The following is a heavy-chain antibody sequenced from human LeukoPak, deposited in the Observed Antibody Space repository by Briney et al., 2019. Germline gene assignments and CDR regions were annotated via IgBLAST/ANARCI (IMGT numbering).Heavy chain of an antibody. CDR1: GFTFSSYW. V-gene: IGHV3-74*01. D-gene: IGHD6-19*01. CDR3: ARVRYSSGWYFDY. J-gene: IGHJ4*02. CDR2: INSDGSST. Sequence: GGSLRLSCAASGFTFSSYWMHWVRQAPGKVRVWVSRINSDGSSTSYADSVKGRFTISRDNAKNTLYLQMNSLRAEDTAVYYCARVRYSSGWYFDYWGQGTLVTVSS.